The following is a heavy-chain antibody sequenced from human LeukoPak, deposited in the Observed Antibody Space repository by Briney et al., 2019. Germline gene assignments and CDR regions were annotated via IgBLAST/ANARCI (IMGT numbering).Heavy chain of an antibody. CDR1: GGSISSYY. Sequence: SETLSLTCTVSGGSISSYYRSWIRQPPGKGLEWIGYIYYSGSTNYNPSLKSRVTISVDTSRNQFSLKLTSVTAADTAVYYCARVVYGDYGFYFDYWGQGTLVTVSS. CDR3: ARVVYGDYGFYFDY. D-gene: IGHD4-17*01. V-gene: IGHV4-59*12. J-gene: IGHJ4*02. CDR2: IYYSGST.